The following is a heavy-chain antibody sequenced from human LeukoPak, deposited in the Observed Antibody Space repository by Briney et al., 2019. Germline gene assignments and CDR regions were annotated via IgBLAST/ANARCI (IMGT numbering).Heavy chain of an antibody. CDR3: ARCGYSYGTGYYFDS. D-gene: IGHD5-18*01. CDR1: GGSISNYY. CDR2: VYYSGST. Sequence: SETLSLTCSVSGGSISNYYWIWIRQPPGKGLEWIGYVYYSGSTYYNSSLKSRVTISVDTSKKQFSLNLSSVTAADTAVYYCARCGYSYGTGYYFDSWGQGTLVTVSS. J-gene: IGHJ4*02. V-gene: IGHV4-59*01.